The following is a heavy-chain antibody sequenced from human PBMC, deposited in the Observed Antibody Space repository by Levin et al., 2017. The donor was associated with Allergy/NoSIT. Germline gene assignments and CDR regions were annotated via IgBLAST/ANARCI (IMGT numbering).Heavy chain of an antibody. CDR1: GFTFSNTW. CDR3: TTDYLGGFDY. D-gene: IGHD3-16*01. CDR2: FQSKSEGGTT. J-gene: IGHJ4*02. V-gene: IGHV3-15*01. Sequence: GGSLRLSCAASGFTFSNTWMSWVRQAPGKGLEWVGRFQSKSEGGTTDYAAPVKGRFTISRDVSKNTLYLQMNSLKTEDTAVYYCTTDYLGGFDYWGQGTLVTVSS.